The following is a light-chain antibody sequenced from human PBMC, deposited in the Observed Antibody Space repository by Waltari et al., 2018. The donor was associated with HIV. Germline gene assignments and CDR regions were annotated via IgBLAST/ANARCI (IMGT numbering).Light chain of an antibody. CDR1: SSNIRIND. Sequence: QSVLTPPPPVSAAPEQKVTASCSGCSSNIRINDISWYRQLPGTDPKLIIYDNDKRPSGIPDRFSGSKSVTSATLGITGLQTGDEADYYCGTWDSSLSVWLFGGGTKLTVL. CDR2: DND. CDR3: GTWDSSLSVWL. J-gene: IGLJ3*02. V-gene: IGLV1-51*01.